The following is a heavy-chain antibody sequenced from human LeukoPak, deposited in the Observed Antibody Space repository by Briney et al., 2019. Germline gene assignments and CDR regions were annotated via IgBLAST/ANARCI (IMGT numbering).Heavy chain of an antibody. Sequence: AGSLRLSCAASGFTVSSNYMSWVCQAPGKGLEWVSVIYSGGSTYYADSVKGRFTISRDNSKNTLYLQMNSLRAEDTAVYYCARALTYYYYYMDVWGKGTTVTVSS. V-gene: IGHV3-53*01. CDR2: IYSGGST. J-gene: IGHJ6*03. D-gene: IGHD3-9*01. CDR3: ARALTYYYYYMDV. CDR1: GFTVSSNY.